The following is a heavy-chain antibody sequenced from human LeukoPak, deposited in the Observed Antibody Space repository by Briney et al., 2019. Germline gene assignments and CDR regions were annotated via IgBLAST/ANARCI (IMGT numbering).Heavy chain of an antibody. CDR3: ARVSDIMISFGGAISYFDY. CDR1: GDSLNGSH. D-gene: IGHD3-16*02. V-gene: IGHV4-34*01. CDR2: INQSGGT. Sequence: NPSETLSLTCTLNGDSLNGSHWSWIRQPPGKGLEWIGEINQSGGTHYNPALWSRLTIPIDTSKNKFSLQLTSVTAADTGVYFCARVSDIMISFGGAISYFDYWGQGALVTVSS. J-gene: IGHJ4*02.